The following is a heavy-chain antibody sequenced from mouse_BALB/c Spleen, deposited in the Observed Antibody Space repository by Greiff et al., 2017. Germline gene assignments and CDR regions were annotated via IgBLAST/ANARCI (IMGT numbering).Heavy chain of an antibody. V-gene: IGHV3-2*02. CDR3: ARSTVYDAMDG. CDR2: ISYSGST. CDR1: GYSITSYYA. J-gene: IGHJ4*01. Sequence: EVQLQESGPGLVKPSQSLSLTCTVTGYSITSYYAWNWIRQLPGNKLELMGYISYSGSTSYNPSLTSRISITRDTSKNQFFLQLNSVTTEDTATYDCARSTVYDAMDGWGRGTSVTVSS.